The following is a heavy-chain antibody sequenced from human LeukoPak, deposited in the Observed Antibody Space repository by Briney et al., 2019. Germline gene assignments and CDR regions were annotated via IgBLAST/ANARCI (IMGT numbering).Heavy chain of an antibody. CDR3: AKDDDWGRYKH. CDR2: FSGSGGST. J-gene: IGHJ1*01. CDR1: GFTFSSYA. V-gene: IGHV3-23*01. D-gene: IGHD3-16*01. Sequence: SGGSLRLSCAASGFTFSSYAMSWVRQAPGKGLEWVSAFSGSGGSTYYADSVKGRFTISRDNSKNTQSLQMSSLRAEDTAVYYCAKDDDWGRYKHWGQGTLVTVSS.